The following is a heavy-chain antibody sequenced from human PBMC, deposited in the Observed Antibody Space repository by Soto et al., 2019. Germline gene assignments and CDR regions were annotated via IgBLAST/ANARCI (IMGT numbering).Heavy chain of an antibody. V-gene: IGHV4-39*01. CDR3: ARQPPYGDYGPTGVDY. CDR1: GGSISSSSYY. D-gene: IGHD4-17*01. J-gene: IGHJ4*02. Sequence: SETLSLTCTVSGGSISSSSYYWGWIRQPPGKGLEWIGSIYYSGSTYYNPSLKSRVTISVDTSKNQFSLKLSSETAADTAVYYCARQPPYGDYGPTGVDYWGQGTLVTVSS. CDR2: IYYSGST.